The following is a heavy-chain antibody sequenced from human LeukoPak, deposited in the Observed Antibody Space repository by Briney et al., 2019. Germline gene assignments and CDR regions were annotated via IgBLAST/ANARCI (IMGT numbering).Heavy chain of an antibody. J-gene: IGHJ5*02. Sequence: GASVKVSCKASGYTFTGYYMHWVRQAPGQGLEWMGWINPKRGDTNYAQKFQGRVTMTRDTSISTVYMELSRLRSDDTAVYYCARGGGALELRDLWFDPWGQGTLVTVSS. CDR3: ARGGGALELRDLWFDP. D-gene: IGHD1-7*01. CDR1: GYTFTGYY. V-gene: IGHV1-2*02. CDR2: INPKRGDT.